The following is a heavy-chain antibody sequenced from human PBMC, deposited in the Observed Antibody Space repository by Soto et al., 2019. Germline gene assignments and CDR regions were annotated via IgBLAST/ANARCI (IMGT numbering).Heavy chain of an antibody. J-gene: IGHJ4*02. D-gene: IGHD6-19*01. Sequence: QVQLQESGPGLVKPSQTLSLTCTVSGGSISSGGYYWSWIRQHPGKGLEWIGYIYYSGSTYYNPSLKSRVTLSVDTSKNQFSLKLSSVTAADTAVYYCARDNRGHYSSGWYSVDYWGQGTLVTVSS. CDR1: GGSISSGGYY. V-gene: IGHV4-31*03. CDR3: ARDNRGHYSSGWYSVDY. CDR2: IYYSGST.